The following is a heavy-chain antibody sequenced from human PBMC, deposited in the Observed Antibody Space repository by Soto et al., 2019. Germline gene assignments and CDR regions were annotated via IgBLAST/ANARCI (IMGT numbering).Heavy chain of an antibody. D-gene: IGHD3-16*01. V-gene: IGHV1-18*01. J-gene: IGHJ6*02. Sequence: ASVKVSCKTSGYTFTDYGISWMRQARGQGLEWMGWISEYSGNTKYAQTFQGRVTMTTDTSTSTAYMELRSLRSNDTAIYYCAMVDVYVTPSPQDVWGQGTTVTVSS. CDR1: GYTFTDYG. CDR3: AMVDVYVTPSPQDV. CDR2: ISEYSGNT.